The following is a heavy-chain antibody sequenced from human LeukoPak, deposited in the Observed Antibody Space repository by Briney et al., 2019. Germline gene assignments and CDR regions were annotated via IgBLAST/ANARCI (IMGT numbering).Heavy chain of an antibody. Sequence: GGSLRLSCAASGFTFSGSALHWVRQASGKGLEWVGRIRSTANGYATAYAASVKGRFTISRDDSKNTAYLQMDSLRAEDTAVYYCAKAQTTVPYDAFDIWGQGTMVTVSS. CDR2: IRSTANGYAT. D-gene: IGHD4-17*01. V-gene: IGHV3-73*01. CDR3: AKAQTTVPYDAFDI. J-gene: IGHJ3*02. CDR1: GFTFSGSA.